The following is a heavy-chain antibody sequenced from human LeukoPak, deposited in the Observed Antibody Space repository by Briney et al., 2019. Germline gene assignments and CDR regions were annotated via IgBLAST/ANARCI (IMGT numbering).Heavy chain of an antibody. J-gene: IGHJ4*02. CDR3: ARHVFSSGSFDY. CDR1: GYDFASYW. Sequence: GESLKISCKGSGYDFASYWIAWVRQMPGKGLEWMGIIYPGDSDTRYSPSFQGQVTISVDKSISTAYLQWSSLKASDTAMYYCARHVFSSGSFDYWGQGTLVTVSS. D-gene: IGHD6-19*01. CDR2: IYPGDSDT. V-gene: IGHV5-51*01.